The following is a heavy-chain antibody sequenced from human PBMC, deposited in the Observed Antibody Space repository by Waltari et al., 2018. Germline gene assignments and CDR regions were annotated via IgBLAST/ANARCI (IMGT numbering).Heavy chain of an antibody. D-gene: IGHD6-19*01. V-gene: IGHV1-3*03. CDR2: INAGNGNT. CDR3: AREGGVFSSGWYWFDY. Sequence: QVQLVQSGAEVKKPGASVKVSCKASGYTFTSYAMHWVRQAPGQRLEWMGWINAGNGNTNYSQEFQGRVTITRDTSASTAYMELSSLRSEDMAVYYCAREGGVFSSGWYWFDYWGQGTLVTVSS. J-gene: IGHJ4*02. CDR1: GYTFTSYA.